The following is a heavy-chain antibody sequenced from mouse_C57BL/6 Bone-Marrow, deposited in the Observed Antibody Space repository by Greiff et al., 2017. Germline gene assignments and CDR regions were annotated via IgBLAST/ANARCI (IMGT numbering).Heavy chain of an antibody. D-gene: IGHD3-2*02. J-gene: IGHJ4*01. CDR3: TRETAQALFLYAMDD. Sequence: EVKLMESGEGLVKPGGSLKLSCAASGFTFSSYAMSWVRQTPEKRLEWVAYISSGGDYIYYADTVKGRFTISRDNARNTLYLQMSSLKSEDTAMYYCTRETAQALFLYAMDDWGQGTSVTVSS. V-gene: IGHV5-9-1*02. CDR2: ISSGGDYI. CDR1: GFTFSSYA.